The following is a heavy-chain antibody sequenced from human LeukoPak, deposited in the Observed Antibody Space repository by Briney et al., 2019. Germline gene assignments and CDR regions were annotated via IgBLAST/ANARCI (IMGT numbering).Heavy chain of an antibody. V-gene: IGHV3-53*01. Sequence: GGSLRLSCAASGFIVSTSYMSWVRQAPGKGLEWVAFLYSGGNTFYADSVMGRFTISRDNSKNTLYLQMNSLRDDDTAVYYCARRGDGGRALDIWGQGTMVTVSS. D-gene: IGHD5-24*01. CDR2: LYSGGNT. CDR3: ARRGDGGRALDI. J-gene: IGHJ3*02. CDR1: GFIVSTSY.